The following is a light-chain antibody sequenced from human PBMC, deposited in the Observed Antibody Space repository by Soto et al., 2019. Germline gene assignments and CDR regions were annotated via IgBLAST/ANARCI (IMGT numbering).Light chain of an antibody. Sequence: EIVLTQSPGTLSLSPGERATLSCRASQSVSSSYFAWYQHKPGQPPRLLIYAASSRATGIPDRFSGSGSGTDFTLTISRLEPEDFAVYYCQQYGSSSWTFGQGTKVDVK. CDR2: AAS. V-gene: IGKV3-20*01. CDR1: QSVSSSY. J-gene: IGKJ1*01. CDR3: QQYGSSSWT.